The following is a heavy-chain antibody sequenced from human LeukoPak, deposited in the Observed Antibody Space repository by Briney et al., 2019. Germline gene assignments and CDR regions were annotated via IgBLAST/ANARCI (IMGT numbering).Heavy chain of an antibody. D-gene: IGHD6-19*01. CDR2: TYPGDSDT. J-gene: IGHJ6*02. CDR1: GYSFTSYW. Sequence: GESLQISCKGSGYSFTSYWIGWVRQMPGKGLEWMGITYPGDSDTRYSPSFQGQVTISADKSISTAYLQWSSLKASDTAMYYCARHRKQWLGAYYYYGMDVWGQGTTVTVSS. V-gene: IGHV5-51*01. CDR3: ARHRKQWLGAYYYYGMDV.